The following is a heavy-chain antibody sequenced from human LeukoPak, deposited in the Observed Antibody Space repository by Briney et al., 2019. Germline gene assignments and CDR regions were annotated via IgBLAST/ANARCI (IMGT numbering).Heavy chain of an antibody. CDR3: AREHQWASDY. Sequence: ASVKVSCKASGYTFNDYYVHWVRQAPGQGLDWVGWIYPNTGGTDYAQSFQGRVTITRDTSSSTVYMELRSLRSDDTAVYYCAREHQWASDYWGQGTLVTVSS. CDR1: GYTFNDYY. D-gene: IGHD1-26*01. CDR2: IYPNTGGT. J-gene: IGHJ4*02. V-gene: IGHV1-2*02.